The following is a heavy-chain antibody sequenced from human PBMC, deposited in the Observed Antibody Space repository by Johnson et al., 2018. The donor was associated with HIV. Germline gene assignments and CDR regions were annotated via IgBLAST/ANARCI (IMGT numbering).Heavy chain of an antibody. V-gene: IGHV3-30-3*01. CDR1: GFTVINNL. CDR2: ISYDGSNK. Sequence: VQLVESGGVVVQPGGSLRLSCAASGFTVINNLLNWVRQAPGKGLEWVAVISYDGSNKYYPDSVKGRFTISRDNSKNTLYLQMNSLRPEDTAVYYCARDGHSSTPRCAFDIWGQGTMVTVSS. J-gene: IGHJ3*02. D-gene: IGHD6-13*01. CDR3: ARDGHSSTPRCAFDI.